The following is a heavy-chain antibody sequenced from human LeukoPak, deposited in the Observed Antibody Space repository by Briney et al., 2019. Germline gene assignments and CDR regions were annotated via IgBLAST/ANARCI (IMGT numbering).Heavy chain of an antibody. D-gene: IGHD5-24*01. V-gene: IGHV3-48*03. Sequence: PGGSLRLSCAASGFTFSSYAMSWVRQAPGKGLEWVSYISSSGSTIYYADSVKGRFTISRDNAKNSLYLQMNSLRAEDTAVYYCARPASDMATTNWGQGTLVTVSS. CDR2: ISSSGSTI. J-gene: IGHJ4*02. CDR3: ARPASDMATTN. CDR1: GFTFSSYA.